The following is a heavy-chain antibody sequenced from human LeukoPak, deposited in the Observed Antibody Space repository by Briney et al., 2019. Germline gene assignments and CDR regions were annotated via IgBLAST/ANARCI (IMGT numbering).Heavy chain of an antibody. Sequence: GGSLRLSCAASGFTFSSYSMNWVRQAPGKGLEWVSSISSGSNYIYYADSVKGRFTISRDDAKNSLYLQMNSLRAEDTAVYYCARVDAHTTQAYYFDYWGQGTLVTVSS. D-gene: IGHD1-1*01. J-gene: IGHJ4*02. CDR3: ARVDAHTTQAYYFDY. CDR2: ISSGSNYI. V-gene: IGHV3-21*01. CDR1: GFTFSSYS.